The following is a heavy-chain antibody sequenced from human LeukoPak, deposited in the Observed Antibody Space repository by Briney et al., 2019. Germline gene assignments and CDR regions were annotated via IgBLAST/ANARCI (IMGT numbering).Heavy chain of an antibody. CDR3: ARGYCSGGSCDGFDY. J-gene: IGHJ4*02. CDR2: IIPIFGTA. V-gene: IGHV1-69*06. D-gene: IGHD2-15*01. CDR1: GGTFSSYA. Sequence: VASVKVSCKASGGTFSSYAISWVRQAPGQGLEWMGGIIPIFGTANYAQKFQGRVTITADKSTSTAYMELSSLRSEDTAVYYCARGYCSGGSCDGFDYWGRGTLVTVSS.